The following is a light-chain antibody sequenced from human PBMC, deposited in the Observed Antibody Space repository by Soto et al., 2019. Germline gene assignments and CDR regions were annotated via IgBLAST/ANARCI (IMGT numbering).Light chain of an antibody. Sequence: QSALTQPPSVSGSPGQSVTISCTGTSSDVGSYNRVSWYQQPPGTAPKLMIHEVSNRPSGVPDRFSGSKSGNTASLTISGLQAEDEADYYCSLYTSSRTYVFGTGTNLTVL. CDR3: SLYTSSRTYV. CDR2: EVS. CDR1: SSDVGSYNR. J-gene: IGLJ1*01. V-gene: IGLV2-18*01.